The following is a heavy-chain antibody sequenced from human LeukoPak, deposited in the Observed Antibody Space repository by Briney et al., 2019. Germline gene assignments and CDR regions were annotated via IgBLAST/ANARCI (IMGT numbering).Heavy chain of an antibody. Sequence: ASVKVSCTASGYTFTGYYIHWIRQVPGQGLEWMGWIKPNSGDTNYAQSFQGRVTMTRDTSINTAYMELSRLKSDDTAMYYCARDRTTVTIFDSWGQGTLVTVSS. J-gene: IGHJ4*02. CDR3: ARDRTTVTIFDS. CDR2: IKPNSGDT. D-gene: IGHD4-17*01. CDR1: GYTFTGYY. V-gene: IGHV1-2*02.